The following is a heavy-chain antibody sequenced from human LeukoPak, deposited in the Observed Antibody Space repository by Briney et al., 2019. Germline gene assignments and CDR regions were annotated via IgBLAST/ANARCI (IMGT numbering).Heavy chain of an antibody. J-gene: IGHJ4*02. D-gene: IGHD1-26*01. Sequence: ASVKVSRKVSGYTLTGLSMHWVRQAPGKGLEWMGGFDPEDGETIYAHKFQGRVTMTEDTSTDTAYMDLSSLTSEDTAVYYCVTDWRVGAKGHFDYWGQGTLVTVSS. CDR2: FDPEDGET. CDR1: GYTLTGLS. CDR3: VTDWRVGAKGHFDY. V-gene: IGHV1-24*01.